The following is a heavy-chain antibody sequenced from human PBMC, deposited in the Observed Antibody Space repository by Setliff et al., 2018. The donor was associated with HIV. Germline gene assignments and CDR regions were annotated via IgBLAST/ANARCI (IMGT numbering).Heavy chain of an antibody. J-gene: IGHJ4*02. CDR1: GYIFLNYD. Sequence: ASVKVSCKASGYIFLNYDIIWVRQAPGQGLEWMGGIIPKSNTPDYAQIFKGRLTITADESTSTAHMELVGLTSEDTAVYYCARGSPIVWFGEFLYPEIDYWGQGSLVTVSS. CDR2: IIPKSNTP. D-gene: IGHD3-10*01. CDR3: ARGSPIVWFGEFLYPEIDY. V-gene: IGHV1-69*13.